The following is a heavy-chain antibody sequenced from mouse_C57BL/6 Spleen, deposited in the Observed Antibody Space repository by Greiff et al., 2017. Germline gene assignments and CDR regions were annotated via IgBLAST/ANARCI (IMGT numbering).Heavy chain of an antibody. CDR2: IDPSDSYT. D-gene: IGHD2-3*01. CDR3: ARSMRDGYSGD. Sequence: QVQLQQPGAELVMPGASVKLSWKASGYTFTSYWMHWVKQRPGQGLEWIGEIDPSDSYTNYNQKFKGKSALTVDKSSSTAYRQLSSLTSEDSAVYYWARSMRDGYSGDWGNVATLSVSS. V-gene: IGHV1-69*01. J-gene: IGHJ2*01. CDR1: GYTFTSYW.